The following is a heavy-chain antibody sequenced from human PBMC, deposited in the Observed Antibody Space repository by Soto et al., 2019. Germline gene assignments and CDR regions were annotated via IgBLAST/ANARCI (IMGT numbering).Heavy chain of an antibody. V-gene: IGHV4-39*01. CDR2: IYYSGST. CDR3: ARHKCSSTSCYSFYWFDP. D-gene: IGHD2-2*01. Sequence: SETLSLTCTDSGGSISSSSYYWGWIRQPPGKGLEWIGSIYYSGSTYYNPSLKSRVTISVDTSKNQFSLKLSSVTAADTAVYYCARHKCSSTSCYSFYWFDPWGQGTLVTVSS. CDR1: GGSISSSSYY. J-gene: IGHJ5*02.